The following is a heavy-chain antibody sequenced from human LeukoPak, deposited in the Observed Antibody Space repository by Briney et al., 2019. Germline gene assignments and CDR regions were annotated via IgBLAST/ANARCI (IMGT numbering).Heavy chain of an antibody. Sequence: GGSLRLSCAASGFTVSTNYMSWVRQAPGKGLQWVSVIYSGGSTYYAASVKGRFTISRDNYKNPLYLQMNSLRAGDTAVYYCARNYYGSGSYSLISFDSWGQGTLVTVSS. CDR1: GFTVSTNY. V-gene: IGHV3-66*01. D-gene: IGHD3-10*01. J-gene: IGHJ4*02. CDR3: ARNYYGSGSYSLISFDS. CDR2: IYSGGST.